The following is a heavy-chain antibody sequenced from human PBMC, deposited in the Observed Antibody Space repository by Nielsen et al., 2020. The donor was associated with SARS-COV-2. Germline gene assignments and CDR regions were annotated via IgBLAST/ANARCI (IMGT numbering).Heavy chain of an antibody. J-gene: IGHJ3*02. CDR2: IFYSGTT. CDR1: GGSINSGDYY. V-gene: IGHV4-30-4*01. Sequence: LTLACTVSGGSINSGDYYWNWVRQPPGTGLEGIGYIFYSGTTYYNPSPERRATISVATSKRPCSLKLRSVTAADTAVYYCARAMVTDADALDIWGQGAMVSVSS. D-gene: IGHD4/OR15-4a*01. CDR3: ARAMVTDADALDI.